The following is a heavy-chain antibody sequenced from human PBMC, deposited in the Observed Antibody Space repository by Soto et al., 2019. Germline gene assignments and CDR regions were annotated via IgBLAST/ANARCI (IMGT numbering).Heavy chain of an antibody. Sequence: QVQLVQSGAEVKKPGASVKVSCKASGYTFSSDGISWVRQAPGQGLEWMGWISAYNGNTKYAQKLQGRVTMTTDTSTSTAYMELRSLRSDDTAVYYCARHGSYYDSSGYSEDYWGQGTLVTVSS. CDR3: ARHGSYYDSSGYSEDY. CDR2: ISAYNGNT. D-gene: IGHD3-22*01. V-gene: IGHV1-18*01. J-gene: IGHJ4*02. CDR1: GYTFSSDG.